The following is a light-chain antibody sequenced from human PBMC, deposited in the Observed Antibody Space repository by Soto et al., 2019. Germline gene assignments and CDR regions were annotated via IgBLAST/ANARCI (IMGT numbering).Light chain of an antibody. CDR2: AAS. CDR1: LALSNY. V-gene: IGKV1-9*01. Sequence: DIQLTQSPSVLSASVGDTVTITCRASLALSNYLAWYQHKPGNAPDLLIYAASTLQSGVQSRFSGSGSETEFSLTIRDLQPEDFATYYCQQLSRYPLTFGGGTKVDIK. J-gene: IGKJ4*01. CDR3: QQLSRYPLT.